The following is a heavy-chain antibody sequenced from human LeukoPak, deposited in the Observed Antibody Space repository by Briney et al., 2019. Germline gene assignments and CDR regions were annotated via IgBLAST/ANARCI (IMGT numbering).Heavy chain of an antibody. CDR3: AGAQRGYSYRPFDY. D-gene: IGHD5-18*01. CDR2: ISYDGSNK. Sequence: GGSLRLSCAASGFTFSSYAMHWVRQAPGKGLEWVAVISYDGSNKYYADSVKGRFTISRDNAKNSLFLQMNSLRVEDTAVYYCAGAQRGYSYRPFDYWGQGTLVTVSS. J-gene: IGHJ4*02. CDR1: GFTFSSYA. V-gene: IGHV3-30*04.